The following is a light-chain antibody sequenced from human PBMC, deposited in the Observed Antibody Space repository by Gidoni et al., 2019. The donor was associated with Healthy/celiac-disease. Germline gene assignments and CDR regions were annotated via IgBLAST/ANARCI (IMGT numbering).Light chain of an antibody. CDR3: QKRSNWPT. J-gene: IGKJ4*01. Sequence: EIVLTQSPATLSLSPGERATLSCRASQSVSSYLAWYQQKPGQAPRLLIYDASNRATGIPARFSGRGSGTDFTLTISRLEPEDFAVYYCQKRSNWPTFGGGTKVEIK. CDR1: QSVSSY. V-gene: IGKV3-11*01. CDR2: DAS.